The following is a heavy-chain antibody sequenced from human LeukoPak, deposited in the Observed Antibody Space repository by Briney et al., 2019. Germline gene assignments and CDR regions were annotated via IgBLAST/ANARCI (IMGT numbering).Heavy chain of an antibody. J-gene: IGHJ6*03. D-gene: IGHD2-2*01. CDR2: IYPGDSDT. CDR1: GYSFTSYW. CDR3: ARHRSPGYCSSTSCPPHYYMDV. V-gene: IGHV5-51*01. Sequence: GESLKISCKGSGYSFTSYWIGWVRQMPGEGLEWMGIIYPGDSDTRYSPSFQGQVTISADKSISTAYLQWSSLKASDTAMYYCARHRSPGYCSSTSCPPHYYMDVWGKGTTVTVSS.